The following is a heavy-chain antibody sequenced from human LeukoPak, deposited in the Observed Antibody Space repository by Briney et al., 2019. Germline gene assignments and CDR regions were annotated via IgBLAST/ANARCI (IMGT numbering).Heavy chain of an antibody. Sequence: PSETLSLTCAVYGGSFSGYYWSWIRQPPGKGLEWIGEINHSGSTNYNPSLKSRVTISVDTSKNQFSLKLSSVTAADTAVYYCARDLTPLLRFLEWGLVGDAFDIWGQGTMATVSS. D-gene: IGHD3-3*01. CDR2: INHSGST. J-gene: IGHJ3*02. CDR3: ARDLTPLLRFLEWGLVGDAFDI. V-gene: IGHV4-34*01. CDR1: GGSFSGYY.